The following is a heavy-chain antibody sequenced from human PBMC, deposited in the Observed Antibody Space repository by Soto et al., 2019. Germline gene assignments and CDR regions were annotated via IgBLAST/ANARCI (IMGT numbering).Heavy chain of an antibody. D-gene: IGHD3-9*01. CDR1: VFTFSSYA. J-gene: IGHJ6*02. CDR2: ISYDGSNK. V-gene: IGHV3-30-3*01. Sequence: PGGSLRLSCAASVFTFSSYAMHWVRQAPGKGLEWVAVISYDGSNKYYADSVKGRFTISRDNSKNTLYLQMNSLRAEDTAVYYCARDGSGRQLRHFGWLSLYYYYGMDVWGQGTTVTVSS. CDR3: ARDGSGRQLRHFGWLSLYYYYGMDV.